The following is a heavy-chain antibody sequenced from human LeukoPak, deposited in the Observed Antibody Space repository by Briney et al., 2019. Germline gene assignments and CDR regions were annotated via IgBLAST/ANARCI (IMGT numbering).Heavy chain of an antibody. V-gene: IGHV3-74*01. CDR2: IYSDGNTT. CDR1: GFTFSSYW. CDR3: ARDQGSTSRGIDY. Sequence: PGGSLRLSCAASGFTFSSYWMHWVRQAPGKGLVWVSRIYSDGNTTNYADSVKGRFTISRDNAKNTLYLQMNSQRAEDTAVYYCARDQGSTSRGIDYWGQGTLSPSPQ. D-gene: IGHD2-2*01. J-gene: IGHJ4*02.